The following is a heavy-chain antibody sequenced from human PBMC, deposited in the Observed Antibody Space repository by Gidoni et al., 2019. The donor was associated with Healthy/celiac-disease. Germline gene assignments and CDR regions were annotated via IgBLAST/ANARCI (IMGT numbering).Heavy chain of an antibody. CDR3: ARVPTSTGGAFDI. J-gene: IGHJ3*02. V-gene: IGHV4-61*02. Sequence: QVQLQESGPGLVQPSQTLSLTCTVSGGSITSGSYYWSWIRQPAGKGLEWIGRIYTSGSTNYNPSLKSRVTISVDTSKNQFSLKLSSVTAADTAVYYCARVPTSTGGAFDIWGQGTMVTVSS. D-gene: IGHD3-10*01. CDR1: GGSITSGSYY. CDR2: IYTSGST.